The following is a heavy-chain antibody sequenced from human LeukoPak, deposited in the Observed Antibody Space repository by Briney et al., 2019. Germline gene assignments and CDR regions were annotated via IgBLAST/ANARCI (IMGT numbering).Heavy chain of an antibody. CDR3: ARESGFMMVGEINADNWFDP. V-gene: IGHV3-30*04. CDR1: GFTFRDSA. J-gene: IGHJ5*02. CDR2: ISDEGSKR. Sequence: GGSLRFSCSGAGFTFRDSAFHWVRQAPGKGLEWVAVISDEGSKRFYADTVKGRFTISRDNSRDTLYLHMQTLRPEDSAVYYCARESGFMMVGEINADNWFDPWGQGTPVTVSS. D-gene: IGHD3-3*01.